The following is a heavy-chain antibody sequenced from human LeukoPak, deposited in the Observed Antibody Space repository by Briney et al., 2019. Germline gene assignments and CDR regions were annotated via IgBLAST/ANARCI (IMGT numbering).Heavy chain of an antibody. V-gene: IGHV1-46*01. CDR2: INPSGGST. J-gene: IGHJ6*02. CDR3: AWGIVVVTASYYYYGMDV. D-gene: IGHD2-21*02. CDR1: GYTFTSYY. Sequence: ASVKVSFKASGYTFTSYYMHWVRQAPGQGLEWMGIINPSGGSTSYAQKFQGRVTMTRDTSTSTVYMELSSLRSEDTAVYYCAWGIVVVTASYYYYGMDVWGQGTTVTVSS.